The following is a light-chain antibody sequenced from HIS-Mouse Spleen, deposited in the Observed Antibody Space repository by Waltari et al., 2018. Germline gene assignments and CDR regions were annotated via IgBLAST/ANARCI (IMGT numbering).Light chain of an antibody. V-gene: IGLV2-23*01. CDR3: CSYAGSSTWV. CDR2: EGS. CDR1: SRDVGRYNL. Sequence: QSALTQPASVSGSPGQSITISRTGTSRDVGRYNLASWYQQHPGKAPKLMIYEGSKRPSGVSNRFSGSKSGNTASLTISGLQAEDEADYYCCSYAGSSTWVFGGGTKLTVL. J-gene: IGLJ3*02.